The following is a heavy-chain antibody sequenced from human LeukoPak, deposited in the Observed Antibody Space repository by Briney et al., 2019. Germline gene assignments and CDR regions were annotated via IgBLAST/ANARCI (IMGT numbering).Heavy chain of an antibody. V-gene: IGHV4-39*07. D-gene: IGHD1-26*01. Sequence: PSETLSLTCTVSGGSISSSSYYWGGLRQPPGTGLEWIGSIYYSGTTYYNPSLKSRVTISVDTSKNQFSLKLSSVTTADTAVYYCARLVGTQGYWGQGTLVTVSS. CDR3: ARLVGTQGY. CDR2: IYYSGTT. J-gene: IGHJ4*02. CDR1: GGSISSSSYY.